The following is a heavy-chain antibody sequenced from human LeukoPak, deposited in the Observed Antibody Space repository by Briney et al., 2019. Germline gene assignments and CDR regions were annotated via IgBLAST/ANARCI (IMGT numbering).Heavy chain of an antibody. CDR2: ITGSGSTI. CDR3: ARDKVWFGARFDP. V-gene: IGHV3-48*03. CDR1: GFTFSSYE. Sequence: GGSLRLSCAASGFTFSSYEMNWLRQAPGKGLEWVSSITGSGSTIYYADSVKGRFTISRDNAKNSLYLQMNSLRAEDTAVYYCARDKVWFGARFDPWGQGTLVTVSS. D-gene: IGHD3-10*01. J-gene: IGHJ5*02.